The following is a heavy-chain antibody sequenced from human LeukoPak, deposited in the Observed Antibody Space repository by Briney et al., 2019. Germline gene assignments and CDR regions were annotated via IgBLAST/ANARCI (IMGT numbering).Heavy chain of an antibody. CDR2: IYSDGGT. CDR1: GGSISSSNDY. CDR3: ATHSGGY. J-gene: IGHJ4*02. Sequence: PSETLSLTCSVSGGSISSSNDYWGWIRQAPGKGLEWVSVIYSDGGTYYADSVKGRFIISRDNSKNTLYLQMNSLRAEDTAVYHCATHSGGYWGQGTLVTVSS. V-gene: IGHV3-66*01. D-gene: IGHD3-16*01.